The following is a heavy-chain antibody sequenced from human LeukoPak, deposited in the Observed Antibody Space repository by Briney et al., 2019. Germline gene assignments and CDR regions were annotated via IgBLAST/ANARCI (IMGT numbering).Heavy chain of an antibody. V-gene: IGHV4-38-2*02. Sequence: MPSETLSLACTVSGYSISSGYYWGWIRQPPGKGLEWIGSIYHSGSTYYNPSLKSRVTISVDTSKNQFSLKLSSVTAADTAVYYCALVTIRIDYWGQGTLVTVSS. CDR3: ALVTIRIDY. J-gene: IGHJ4*02. D-gene: IGHD3-10*01. CDR1: GYSISSGYY. CDR2: IYHSGST.